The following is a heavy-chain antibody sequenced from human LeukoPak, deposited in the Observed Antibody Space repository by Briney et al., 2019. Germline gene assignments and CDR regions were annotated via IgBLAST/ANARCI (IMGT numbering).Heavy chain of an antibody. J-gene: IGHJ4*02. V-gene: IGHV4-59*01. Sequence: SETLSLTCIVSGGSISSYPWSWIRQPPGKGLEWIGYIYYNGNTDYNPSLKSRVTISVDTSKNQFSLKLSPVTAADTAVYYCARVSSSSWYAPFDYWGQGTLVTVSS. CDR2: IYYNGNT. D-gene: IGHD6-13*01. CDR1: GGSISSYP. CDR3: ARVSSSSWYAPFDY.